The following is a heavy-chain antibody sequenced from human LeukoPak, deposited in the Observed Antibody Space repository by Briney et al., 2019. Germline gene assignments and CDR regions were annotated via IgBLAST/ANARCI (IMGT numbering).Heavy chain of an antibody. CDR3: TRDPYIAGYSYGYEFDY. Sequence: PGGSLRLSCTASGFTFGDYAMGWVRQAPGKGLEWVGFIRSKAYGGTTEYAASVKGRFTISRDDSKSIAYLQMNSLKTEDTAVYYCTRDPYIAGYSYGYEFDYWGQGTLVTVSS. D-gene: IGHD5-18*01. CDR1: GFTFGDYA. CDR2: IRSKAYGGTT. J-gene: IGHJ4*02. V-gene: IGHV3-49*04.